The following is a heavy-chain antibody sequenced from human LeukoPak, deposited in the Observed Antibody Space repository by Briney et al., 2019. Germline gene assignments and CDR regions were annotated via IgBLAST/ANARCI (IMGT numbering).Heavy chain of an antibody. CDR3: ARQTGTLDFDY. CDR1: GFTFSSHG. J-gene: IGHJ4*02. V-gene: IGHV3-33*01. Sequence: GRSLRLSCAASGFTFSSHGMHWVRQAPGKGLEWVAVIWYVGSKEFYANSVKGRFAVSRETSKNTLYLQMASLRAEDTAVYYCARQTGTLDFDYWGQGTLVTVSS. D-gene: IGHD1-7*01. CDR2: IWYVGSKE.